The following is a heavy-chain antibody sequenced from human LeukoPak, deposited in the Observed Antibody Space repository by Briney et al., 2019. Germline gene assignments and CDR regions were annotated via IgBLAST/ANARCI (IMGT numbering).Heavy chain of an antibody. CDR2: ISGSGGST. J-gene: IGHJ4*02. CDR1: GFTFSSYA. Sequence: PGGSLRLSCAASGFTFSSYAMSWVRPAPGKGLEWVSAISGSGGSTYYTDSVKGRFTISRDNSKNTLYLQMNSLRAEDTAVYYCAKEGILEWLFYFDYWGQGTLVTVSS. V-gene: IGHV3-23*01. CDR3: AKEGILEWLFYFDY. D-gene: IGHD3-3*01.